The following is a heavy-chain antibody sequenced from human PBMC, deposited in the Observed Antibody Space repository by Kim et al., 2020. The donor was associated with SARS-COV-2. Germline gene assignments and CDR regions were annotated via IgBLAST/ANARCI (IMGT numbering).Heavy chain of an antibody. J-gene: IGHJ4*02. CDR1: GFSFGDYA. V-gene: IGHV3-9*01. Sequence: GGSLRLSCAASGFSFGDYAMHWVRQAPGKGLEWVSGISWNSGDIGYADSVKGRFTISRDNAKSSLYLQMNSLRAEDTALYYCAKDNSYASGPVDYWGQGTLVTVSS. CDR3: AKDNSYASGPVDY. D-gene: IGHD2-15*01. CDR2: ISWNSGDI.